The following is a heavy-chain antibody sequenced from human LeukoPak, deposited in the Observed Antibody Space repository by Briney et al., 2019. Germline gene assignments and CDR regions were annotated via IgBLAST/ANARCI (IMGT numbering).Heavy chain of an antibody. J-gene: IGHJ4*02. CDR2: IRQDGSDK. CDR1: GFMFNNYW. CDR3: ARDKGFGGSSFDC. Sequence: PGGSLRLSCVVSGFMFNNYWMSWVRQAPGKGLEWVATIRQDGSDKYFLDSVRGRFTISRDNAENSLYLQMNSLRAEDTAVYYCARDKGFGGSSFDCWGQGTLVTVSS. D-gene: IGHD3-10*01. V-gene: IGHV3-7*01.